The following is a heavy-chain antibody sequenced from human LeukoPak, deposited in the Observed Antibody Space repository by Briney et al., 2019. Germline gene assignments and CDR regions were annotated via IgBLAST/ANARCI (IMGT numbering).Heavy chain of an antibody. CDR3: AKGPTHAFWSGYSSSYFDY. CDR2: ISGSGGST. J-gene: IGHJ4*02. Sequence: GGSPRLSCAASGFTFSSYAMSWVRQAPGKGLEWVSAISGSGGSTYYADSVKGRFTISRDNSKNTLYLQMNCLRAEDTAVYYCAKGPTHAFWSGYSSSYFDYWGQGTLVTVSS. V-gene: IGHV3-23*01. CDR1: GFTFSSYA. D-gene: IGHD3-3*01.